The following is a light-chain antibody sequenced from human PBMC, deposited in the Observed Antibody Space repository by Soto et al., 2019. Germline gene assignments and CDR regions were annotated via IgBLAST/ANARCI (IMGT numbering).Light chain of an antibody. Sequence: EIVLTQSPGTLSLSPGDRATLSCRASQSVSSNYLAWYQQKPGQAPRLLIYGASSRATGIPDRFSGSGSGTDFTLTISRLEPEDFAVYYCQRYGTSRTLTFCGGTSVDIK. CDR2: GAS. J-gene: IGKJ4*01. CDR3: QRYGTSRTLT. V-gene: IGKV3-20*01. CDR1: QSVSSNY.